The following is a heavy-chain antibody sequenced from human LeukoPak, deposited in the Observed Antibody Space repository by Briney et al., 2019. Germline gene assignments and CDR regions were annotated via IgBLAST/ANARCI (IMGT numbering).Heavy chain of an antibody. CDR2: ISSNGDSS. CDR1: GFPFSAYA. Sequence: GGSLRLSCSASGFPFSAYAMYWVRQAPGKGLEYVSGISSNGDSSFYADSVKGRFTISRDNSKNTLYLQMSSLRAEDTAVYYCVKITSVTGGDCWGQGTRLTVSS. CDR3: VKITSVTGGDC. V-gene: IGHV3-64D*09. J-gene: IGHJ4*02. D-gene: IGHD1-1*01.